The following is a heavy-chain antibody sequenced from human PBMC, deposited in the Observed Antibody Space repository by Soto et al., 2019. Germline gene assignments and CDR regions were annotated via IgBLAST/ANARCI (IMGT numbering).Heavy chain of an antibody. Sequence: QAGGSLRLSCAAPGFTFSSYAMSWVRQAPGKGLEWVSAISGSGGSTYYADSVKGRFTISRDNSKNTLYLQMNSLRAEDTAVYYCAKDGPPFLIAVAGNNFDYWGQGTLVTVSS. V-gene: IGHV3-23*01. CDR2: ISGSGGST. D-gene: IGHD6-19*01. CDR1: GFTFSSYA. CDR3: AKDGPPFLIAVAGNNFDY. J-gene: IGHJ4*02.